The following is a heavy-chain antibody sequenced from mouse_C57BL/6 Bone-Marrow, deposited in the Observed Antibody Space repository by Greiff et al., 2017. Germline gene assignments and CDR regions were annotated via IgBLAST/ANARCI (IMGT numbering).Heavy chain of an antibody. V-gene: IGHV1-69*01. CDR3: ARAGYYSIFAY. CDR1: GYTFTSYW. CDR2: IDPSDSYT. J-gene: IGHJ3*01. Sequence: QVQLQQPGAELVMPGASVKLSCKASGYTFTSYWMHWVKQRPGQGLEWIGEIDPSDSYTNYTQKFKGKSTLTVDTSSSTAYMQLSSLTSEDSAVYYCARAGYYSIFAYWGQGTLVTVSA. D-gene: IGHD2-5*01.